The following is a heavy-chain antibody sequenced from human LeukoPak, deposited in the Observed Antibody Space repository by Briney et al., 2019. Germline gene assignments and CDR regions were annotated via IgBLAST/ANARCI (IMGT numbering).Heavy chain of an antibody. D-gene: IGHD2-2*01. CDR2: MNPNSGGT. J-gene: IGHJ4*02. CDR3: ARDRYCSSTSCYWFDY. Sequence: GASVKVSCKASGYTFTGYYMHWVRQAPGQGLEWMGWMNPNSGGTNYAQKFQGRVTMTRDTSISTAYMELSRLRSDDTAVYYCARDRYCSSTSCYWFDYWGQGTLVTVSS. V-gene: IGHV1-2*02. CDR1: GYTFTGYY.